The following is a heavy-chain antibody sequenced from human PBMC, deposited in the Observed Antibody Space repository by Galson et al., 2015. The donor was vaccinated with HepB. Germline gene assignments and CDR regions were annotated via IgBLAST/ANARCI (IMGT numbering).Heavy chain of an antibody. CDR1: GYTFTSYA. D-gene: IGHD3-22*01. J-gene: IGHJ3*02. V-gene: IGHV1-3*01. Sequence: SVKVSCNASGYTFTSYAMHWVRQAPGQRLEWMGWINAGNGNTKYSQKFQGRVTITRDTSASTAYMELSSLRSEDTAVYYCAGGGYDSGAFDIWGQGTMVTVSS. CDR2: INAGNGNT. CDR3: AGGGYDSGAFDI.